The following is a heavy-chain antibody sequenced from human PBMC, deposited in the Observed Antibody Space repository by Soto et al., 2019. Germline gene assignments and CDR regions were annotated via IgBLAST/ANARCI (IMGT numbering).Heavy chain of an antibody. J-gene: IGHJ4*02. D-gene: IGHD3-22*01. Sequence: QVQLQESGPGLVKHSQTLSLTCTVSGGSISSGGYYWSWIRQHPGKGLEWIGYIYYSGSTYYNPSLKSRVTISVDTSKNQFSLKLSSVTDADTAVYYCARGLGDYYDSSGLDYWGQGTLVTVSS. CDR3: ARGLGDYYDSSGLDY. CDR2: IYYSGST. CDR1: GGSISSGGYY. V-gene: IGHV4-31*03.